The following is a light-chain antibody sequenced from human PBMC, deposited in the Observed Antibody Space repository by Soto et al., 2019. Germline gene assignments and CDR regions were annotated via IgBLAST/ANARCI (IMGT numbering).Light chain of an antibody. CDR3: QQYSSYWT. CDR2: KAS. J-gene: IGKJ1*01. Sequence: DIQMTQSPSTLPASVGDRVTITCRASQSISTWLAWYQQKPGKAPNLLIYKASYLASGVPSRFSGGGSGTEFTLTISCLQPDDFATYYCQQYSSYWTFGQGTKVEIK. V-gene: IGKV1-5*03. CDR1: QSISTW.